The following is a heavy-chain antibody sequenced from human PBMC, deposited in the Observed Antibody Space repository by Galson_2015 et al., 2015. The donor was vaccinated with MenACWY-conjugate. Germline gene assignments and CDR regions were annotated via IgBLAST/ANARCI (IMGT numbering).Heavy chain of an antibody. CDR1: GYSFSDYW. V-gene: IGHV5-51*01. Sequence: QSGAEVKKPGESLTISCAGSGYSFSDYWIGWVRQMPGKGLDWMGIIYPGDSNIRYSPSFQGQVTISADKSISTAYLQWSSLKASDSAMYYCARLARPSVGYFDYWGQGTLVTVS. CDR2: IYPGDSNI. J-gene: IGHJ4*02. CDR3: ARLARPSVGYFDY.